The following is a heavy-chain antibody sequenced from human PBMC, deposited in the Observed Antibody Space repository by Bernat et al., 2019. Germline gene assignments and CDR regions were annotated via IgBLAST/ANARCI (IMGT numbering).Heavy chain of an antibody. J-gene: IGHJ4*02. D-gene: IGHD3-16*01. CDR2: IKRKIDGETT. V-gene: IGHV3-15*01. CDR1: GFDFSDAW. CDR3: TKVTD. Sequence: GRLAESGGGLVKPGESLRLSCRTSGFDFSDAWMSWVRQAPGKGLEWVGRIKRKIDGETTEYAAALKDRFTISRDDSKDTVYLQMNSLRNEDTAMYYCTKVTDWGQGTLVTVSS.